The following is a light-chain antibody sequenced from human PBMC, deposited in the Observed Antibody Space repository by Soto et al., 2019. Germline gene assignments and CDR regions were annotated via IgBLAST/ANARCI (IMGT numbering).Light chain of an antibody. Sequence: SYELTQPPSMSVSPGQTASITCFGDKLGDKYVCWYQQKPGQSPVLVIYQDSQRPSGIPERFSGSNSGNTATLTISGTQAMDEADYYCQAWDSTTVVFGGGTQLTVL. CDR3: QAWDSTTVV. CDR2: QDS. V-gene: IGLV3-1*01. CDR1: KLGDKY. J-gene: IGLJ2*01.